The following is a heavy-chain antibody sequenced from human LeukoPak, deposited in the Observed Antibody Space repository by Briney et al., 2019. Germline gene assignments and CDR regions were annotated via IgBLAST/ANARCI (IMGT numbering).Heavy chain of an antibody. J-gene: IGHJ4*02. CDR2: ISGSDGST. V-gene: IGHV3-23*01. CDR1: GFPFSSYA. Sequence: PGGSLRLSCAASGFPFSSYAMSWVRQAPGKGLEWVSAISGSDGSTYYADSVKGRFTISKDNSKNTLYLQMNSLRAEDTAVYYCAKGGYSYGGRLLFDYWGQGTLVTVSS. CDR3: AKGGYSYGGRLLFDY. D-gene: IGHD5-18*01.